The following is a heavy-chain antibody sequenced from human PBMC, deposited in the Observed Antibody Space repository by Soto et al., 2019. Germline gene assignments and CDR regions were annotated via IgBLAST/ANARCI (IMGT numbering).Heavy chain of an antibody. J-gene: IGHJ4*02. CDR2: ISSSSSTI. V-gene: IGHV3-48*02. CDR1: GFTFSSYS. D-gene: IGHD5-18*01. CDR3: ARETGQLWLHSYFDY. Sequence: GGSLRLSCAASGFTFSSYSMNWVRQAPGKGLEWVSYISSSSSTIYYADSVKGRFTISRDNAKNSLYLQMNSLRDEDTAVYYCARETGQLWLHSYFDYWGQGTLVTVSS.